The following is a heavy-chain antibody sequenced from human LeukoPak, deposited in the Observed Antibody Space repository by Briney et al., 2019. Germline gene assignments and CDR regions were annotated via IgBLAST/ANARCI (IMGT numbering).Heavy chain of an antibody. CDR2: ISSSSSYI. CDR3: ARVYSSSSKELDY. J-gene: IGHJ4*02. Sequence: GGSLRLSCAASGFTFSSYSMNWVRQAPGKGLEWVSSISSSSSYIYYADSVKGRFTISRDNAKNSLYLQMNSLRAEDTAVYYCARVYSSSSKELDYWGQGTLVTVSS. CDR1: GFTFSSYS. D-gene: IGHD6-6*01. V-gene: IGHV3-21*01.